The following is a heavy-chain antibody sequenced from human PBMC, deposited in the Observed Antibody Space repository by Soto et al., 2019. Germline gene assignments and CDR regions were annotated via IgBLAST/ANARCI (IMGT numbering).Heavy chain of an antibody. CDR1: GGSVSSGSYY. CDR3: AREGLDSSSWSQTYNWFDP. CDR2: IYYSGST. J-gene: IGHJ5*02. V-gene: IGHV4-61*01. Sequence: SETLSLTCTVSGGSVSSGSYYWSWIRQPPGKGLEWIGYIYYSGSTNYNPSLKSRVTISVDTSKNQFSLKLSSVTAADTAVYYCAREGLDSSSWSQTYNWFDPWGQGTLVTVSS. D-gene: IGHD6-13*01.